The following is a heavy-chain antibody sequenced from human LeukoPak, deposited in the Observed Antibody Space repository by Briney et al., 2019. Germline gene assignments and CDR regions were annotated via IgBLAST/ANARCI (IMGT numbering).Heavy chain of an antibody. J-gene: IGHJ4*02. CDR3: ARLASGGYYPKYYFDY. D-gene: IGHD3-3*01. Sequence: GESLKISCEGSGYTFTSYWIAWVRQMPGRGPEWMGIIYPGDSDTRYSPSFQGQVTISADKSISTAYLQWSSLKASDTAMYYCARLASGGYYPKYYFDYWGQGTLVTVSS. CDR2: IYPGDSDT. V-gene: IGHV5-51*01. CDR1: GYTFTSYW.